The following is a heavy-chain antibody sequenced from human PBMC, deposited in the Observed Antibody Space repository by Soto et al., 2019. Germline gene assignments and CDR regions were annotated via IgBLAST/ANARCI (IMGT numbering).Heavy chain of an antibody. CDR3: AGHSSGVPGYYYGMDV. D-gene: IGHD3-22*01. CDR1: GGTFSSYA. J-gene: IGHJ6*02. V-gene: IGHV1-69*12. CDR2: IIPIFDTA. Sequence: QVQLVQSGAEVKKPGSSVKVSCKASGGTFSSYAISWVRQAPGQGLEWMGGIIPIFDTADYAQKFQGRVTITADESTKTAYMERSSLRSEDTAVYYCAGHSSGVPGYYYGMDVWGQGTTVTVSS.